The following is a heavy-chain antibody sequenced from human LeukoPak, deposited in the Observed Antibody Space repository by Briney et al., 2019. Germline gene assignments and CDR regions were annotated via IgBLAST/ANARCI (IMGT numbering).Heavy chain of an antibody. CDR3: TTVPYYYDNSGYYHGVFDY. CDR2: IKSKTDGGTT. V-gene: IGHV3-15*01. CDR1: GFTFSNAW. D-gene: IGHD3-22*01. Sequence: KSGGSLRLSCAASGFTFSNAWMTWVRQAPGKGLEWVGRIKSKTDGGTTDYAAPVKGRFTISKDDSKNTLYLQMNSLKTEDTAVYYCTTVPYYYDNSGYYHGVFDYWGQGTLVTVSS. J-gene: IGHJ4*02.